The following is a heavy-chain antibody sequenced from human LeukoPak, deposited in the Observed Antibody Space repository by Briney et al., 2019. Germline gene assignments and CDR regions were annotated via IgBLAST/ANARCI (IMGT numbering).Heavy chain of an antibody. V-gene: IGHV3-74*01. CDR1: GFTFSSYW. D-gene: IGHD3-3*01. Sequence: GGSLRLSCAAPGFTFSSYWMHWVRQAPGKGLVWVSRINSDGSSTSYADSVKGRFTISRDNAKNALYLQMNSLRAEDTAVYYCARGGEYYDFWSGYYCDYWGQGTLVTVSS. J-gene: IGHJ4*02. CDR3: ARGGEYYDFWSGYYCDY. CDR2: INSDGSST.